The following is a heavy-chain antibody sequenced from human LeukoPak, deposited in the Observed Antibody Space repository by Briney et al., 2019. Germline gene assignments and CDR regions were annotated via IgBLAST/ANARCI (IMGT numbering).Heavy chain of an antibody. CDR2: IYYSGST. CDR3: ASLPGYCSSTSCWGSDYYYYYMDV. J-gene: IGHJ6*03. CDR1: GGSISSSSYY. V-gene: IGHV4-39*01. Sequence: PSETLSLTCTVSGGSISSSSYYWGWIRQPPGKGVEWIGSIYYSGSTYYNPSLKSRVTISVDTSKNQFSLKLSSVTAADTAVYYCASLPGYCSSTSCWGSDYYYYYMDVWGKGTTVTVSS. D-gene: IGHD2-2*01.